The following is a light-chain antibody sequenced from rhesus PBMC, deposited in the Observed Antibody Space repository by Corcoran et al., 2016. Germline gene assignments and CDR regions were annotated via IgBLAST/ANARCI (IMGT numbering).Light chain of an antibody. CDR1: PSVRNR. Sequence: DIVLTQSPATLSLSPGERAPLSCRASPSVRNRLAWYQQLPGQVPRLLIYDSSTRVSGIPGRISGSGSGTDFTITISSLEPEDFGIYYCQHYITWPRTFGQGTKVEFK. CDR3: QHYITWPRT. V-gene: IGKV3-42*03. CDR2: DSS. J-gene: IGKJ1*01.